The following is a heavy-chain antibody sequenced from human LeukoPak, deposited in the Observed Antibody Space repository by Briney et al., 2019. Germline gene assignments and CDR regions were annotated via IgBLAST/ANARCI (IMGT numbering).Heavy chain of an antibody. CDR2: IYHSGST. V-gene: IGHV4-4*02. CDR1: GGSISSSNW. Sequence: TPSGTLSLTCAVSGGSISSSNWWSWVRQPPGKGLEWIGEIYHSGSTNYNPSLKSRVTISVDKSKNQFSLKLSSVTAADTAVYYCARVPYSSGWLKYYYYYMDVWGKGTTVTVSS. D-gene: IGHD6-19*01. CDR3: ARVPYSSGWLKYYYYYMDV. J-gene: IGHJ6*03.